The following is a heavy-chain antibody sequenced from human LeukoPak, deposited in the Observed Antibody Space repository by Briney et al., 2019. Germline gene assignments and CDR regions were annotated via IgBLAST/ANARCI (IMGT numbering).Heavy chain of an antibody. D-gene: IGHD6-19*01. CDR2: IYFSAST. CDR1: SGSISSYY. V-gene: IGHV4-59*01. J-gene: IGHJ4*02. Sequence: SETLSLTCTVSSGSISSYYWSWFRHPPGKGLEWIGYIYFSASTNYNLSLKSRVTISVDTSKNQCSVKLSSVTAADTAVYYCARGGSGWSDYWGQGTLVTVST. CDR3: ARGGSGWSDY.